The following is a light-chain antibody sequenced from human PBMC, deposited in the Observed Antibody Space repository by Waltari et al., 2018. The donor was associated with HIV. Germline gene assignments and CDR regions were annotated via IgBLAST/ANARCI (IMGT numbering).Light chain of an antibody. CDR1: SNHIGNYT. CDR3: STWDFSLNSVV. V-gene: IGLV1-44*01. CDR2: GNS. Sequence: QSALTQEASVSGTVGQKVTLSCTGNSNHIGNYTVGWYQPIAHGSPNPAVFGNSLPSGIPDRFSGSKSGTIASLTISGLQPEDEAVYYCSTWDFSLNSVVFGGGTKLTV. J-gene: IGLJ2*01.